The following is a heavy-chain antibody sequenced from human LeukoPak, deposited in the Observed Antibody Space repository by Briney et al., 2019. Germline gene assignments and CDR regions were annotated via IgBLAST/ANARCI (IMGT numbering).Heavy chain of an antibody. CDR1: RFIFSSYW. V-gene: IGHV3-7*01. D-gene: IGHD2-15*01. Sequence: GGSLRLSCDASRFIFSSYWMSWVRQAPGKGLEWVANIKDDGSQKNYIDSVKGRFTISRDNAKASLFLQMNSLSSEDTAVYYCARRNSGTWWSFDSWGQGTLVTVSS. CDR3: ARRNSGTWWSFDS. CDR2: IKDDGSQK. J-gene: IGHJ4*02.